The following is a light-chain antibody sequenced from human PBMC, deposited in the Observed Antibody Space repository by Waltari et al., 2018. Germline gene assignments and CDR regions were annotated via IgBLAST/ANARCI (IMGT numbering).Light chain of an antibody. Sequence: QSALTQPPSPSGSPGQSVTISCTGTSSDVGGSNYVSWYHQHPGNAPKLMIYEVSKRPSGVPYRFSGSKSGNTASLTVSGLQAEDEADYYCSSYAGSNTPYVFGTGTKVTVL. CDR3: SSYAGSNTPYV. J-gene: IGLJ1*01. CDR1: SSDVGGSNY. CDR2: EVS. V-gene: IGLV2-8*01.